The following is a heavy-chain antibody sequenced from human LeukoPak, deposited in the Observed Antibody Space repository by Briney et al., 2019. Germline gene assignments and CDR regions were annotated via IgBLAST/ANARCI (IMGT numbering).Heavy chain of an antibody. CDR2: IYYSGST. CDR1: GGSISISSYY. D-gene: IGHD6-13*01. V-gene: IGHV4-39*01. J-gene: IGHJ4*02. CDR3: ARQSSSWFQSYYFDY. Sequence: SETLSLTCTVSGGSISISSYYWGWIRQPPGKGLEWIASIYYSGSTYYNPSLKSRVTISVDTSKNQFSLKLSSVTAADTAVYYCARQSSSWFQSYYFDYWGQGTLVTVSS.